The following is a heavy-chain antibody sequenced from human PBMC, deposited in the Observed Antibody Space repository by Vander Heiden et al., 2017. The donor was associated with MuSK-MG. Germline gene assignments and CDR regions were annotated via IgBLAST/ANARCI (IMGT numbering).Heavy chain of an antibody. J-gene: IGHJ4*02. CDR2: IYYSGST. V-gene: IGHV4-39*07. CDR3: ASRLAAGKAFDY. CDR1: GGSISSSSYY. Sequence: QLQLQESGPGLVKPSETLSLTCTVSGGSISSSSYYWGWIRQPPGKGLEWIGSIYYSGSTYYNPSLKSRVTISVDTSKNQFSLKLRSVTAADTAVYYCASRLAAGKAFDYWGQGTLVTVSS. D-gene: IGHD6-13*01.